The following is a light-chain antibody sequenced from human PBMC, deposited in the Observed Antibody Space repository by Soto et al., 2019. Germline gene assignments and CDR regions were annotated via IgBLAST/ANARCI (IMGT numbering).Light chain of an antibody. CDR2: DAS. Sequence: EVVLTQSPATLSLSPGETATLSCRASQSVNTYVAWYQQKPGQAPRLLIYDASNRATDIPARFSGSGSGTDFTLTSASLEPEDFAVYYCQQRMRWPPITFGQGTRLDIK. J-gene: IGKJ5*01. CDR3: QQRMRWPPIT. V-gene: IGKV3-11*01. CDR1: QSVNTY.